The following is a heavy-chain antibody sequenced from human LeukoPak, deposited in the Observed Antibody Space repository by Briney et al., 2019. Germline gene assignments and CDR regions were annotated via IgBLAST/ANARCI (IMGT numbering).Heavy chain of an antibody. V-gene: IGHV4-59*08. CDR1: GVSISSYY. CDR2: IYYSGST. CDR3: ARHFWGIAVAGYFDY. D-gene: IGHD6-19*01. J-gene: IGHJ4*02. Sequence: PSETLSLTCTVSGVSISSYYWSWIRQPPGKGLEWIGYIYYSGSTNYNPSLKSRVTISVDTSKNQFSLKLSSVTAADTAVYYCARHFWGIAVAGYFDYWGQGTLVTVSS.